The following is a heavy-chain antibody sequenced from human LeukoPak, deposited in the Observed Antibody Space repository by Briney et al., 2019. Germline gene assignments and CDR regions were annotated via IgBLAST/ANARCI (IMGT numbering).Heavy chain of an antibody. Sequence: PSETLSLTCTVSGASMSDYYWSWIRQPPGKGLEWIGYIYYTGSTNYNPSLKNRVTMSVDTSKNQISLKLSSVTAADSAVYYCVRRVRYFGQNDYWGQGTLVTVSS. CDR2: IYYTGST. V-gene: IGHV4-59*08. D-gene: IGHD3-9*01. J-gene: IGHJ4*02. CDR1: GASMSDYY. CDR3: VRRVRYFGQNDY.